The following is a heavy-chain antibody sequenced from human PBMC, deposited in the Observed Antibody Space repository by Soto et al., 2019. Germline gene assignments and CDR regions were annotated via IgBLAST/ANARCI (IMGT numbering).Heavy chain of an antibody. CDR3: AILCYDEPQALEY. Sequence: GSGKNCFKTSGEPFSAYFINLVRQAPGQGLEWLGWINTRRGDTKYAQKFQGRVTLTRYTSVRTAYLELRSLRSYDTAVCHCAILCYDEPQALEYWGQGTMVTVSS. CDR2: INTRRGDT. J-gene: IGHJ4*02. CDR1: GEPFSAYF. D-gene: IGHD2-2*01. V-gene: IGHV1-2*02.